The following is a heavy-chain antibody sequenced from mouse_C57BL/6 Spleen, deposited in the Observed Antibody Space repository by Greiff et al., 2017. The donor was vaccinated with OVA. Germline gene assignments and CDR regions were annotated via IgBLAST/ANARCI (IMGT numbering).Heavy chain of an antibody. Sequence: VQLVESGPELVKPGASVKISCKASGYAFSSSWMNWVKQRPGKGLEWIGRIYPGDGDTNYNGKFKGKATLTADKSSSTAYMQLSSLTSEDSAVYFCARGGPRTAQATFWFAYWGQGTLVTVSA. CDR1: GYAFSSSW. CDR3: ARGGPRTAQATFWFAY. J-gene: IGHJ3*01. D-gene: IGHD3-2*02. CDR2: IYPGDGDT. V-gene: IGHV1-82*01.